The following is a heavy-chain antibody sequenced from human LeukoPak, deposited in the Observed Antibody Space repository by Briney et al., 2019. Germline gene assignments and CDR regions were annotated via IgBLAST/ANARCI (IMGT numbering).Heavy chain of an antibody. CDR3: ARTTEGYCRSTSCYGFYYSYYMDV. CDR2: IYYSGST. V-gene: IGHV4-59*01. J-gene: IGHJ6*03. D-gene: IGHD2-2*01. CDR1: GGSISYYY. Sequence: SETLSLTCTVSGGSISYYYWSWIRQPPGKGLEWIGYIYYSGSTNYNSSLKSRVTISVVTSKNQFSLKLNSVTAADRAVYYCARTTEGYCRSTSCYGFYYSYYMDVWGKGTTVTISS.